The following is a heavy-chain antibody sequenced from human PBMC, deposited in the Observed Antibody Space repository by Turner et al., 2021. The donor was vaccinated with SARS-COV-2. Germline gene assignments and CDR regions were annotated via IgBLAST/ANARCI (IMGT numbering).Heavy chain of an antibody. J-gene: IGHJ5*02. Sequence: VQLVQSGAAVKKPGSPVKVSCKADGGPFSSYAHIGVRQAPGQGLEWMGRIVPILGIANYAQKLQGMITSTADKSASTAYMELSSLRSEDTAVYDCASLYRGIAAAARSWFDPWGQGTLVTVSS. V-gene: IGHV1-69*04. CDR2: IVPILGIA. CDR1: GGPFSSYA. CDR3: ASLYRGIAAAARSWFDP. D-gene: IGHD6-13*01.